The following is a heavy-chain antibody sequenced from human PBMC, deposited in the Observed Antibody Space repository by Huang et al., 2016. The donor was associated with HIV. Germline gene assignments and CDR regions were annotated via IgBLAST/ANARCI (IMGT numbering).Heavy chain of an antibody. J-gene: IGHJ4*02. Sequence: QVHLVQSGAEVKKPGASVKVSCKASGYTFTNYDINWVRQAPRRGLEWMGGMKPNTGNTGFAQSFQGRVTMTRKTSITTAYMELTSLTSEDTAVYYCARSAYGDLDYWGLGTLVIVSS. V-gene: IGHV1-8*02. D-gene: IGHD4-17*01. CDR1: GYTFTNYD. CDR2: MKPNTGNT. CDR3: ARSAYGDLDY.